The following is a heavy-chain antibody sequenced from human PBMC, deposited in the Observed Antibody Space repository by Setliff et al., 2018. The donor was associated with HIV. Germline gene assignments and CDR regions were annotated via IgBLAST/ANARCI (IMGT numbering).Heavy chain of an antibody. D-gene: IGHD3-16*01. CDR1: GGPFSSTS. V-gene: IGHV4-59*01. Sequence: SETLSLTCTVSGGPFSSTSWSWIRQFPGQGLEWIGYIYYSGNTNYNPSLKSRVTISIDTSKNRFFLKLNSVTAADTAIYYCARDLHQPGYFYYVDVWGKGTAVTVS. CDR2: IYYSGNT. J-gene: IGHJ6*03. CDR3: ARDLHQPGYFYYVDV.